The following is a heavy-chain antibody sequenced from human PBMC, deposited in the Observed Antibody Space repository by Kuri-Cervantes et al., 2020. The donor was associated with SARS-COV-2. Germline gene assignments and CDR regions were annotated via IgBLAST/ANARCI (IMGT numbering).Heavy chain of an antibody. D-gene: IGHD4-11*01. CDR2: IRYDGSNK. J-gene: IGHJ6*03. V-gene: IGHV3-30*02. Sequence: GESLKISCAASGFTFSSYGMHWVRQAPGKGLEWVAFIRYDGSNKYYADSVKGRFTISRDNSMDTLFLQMNSLRPEDTAVYYCATDGTRAYSNSYYYMDAWGKGTTVTVSS. CDR3: ATDGTRAYSNSYYYMDA. CDR1: GFTFSSYG.